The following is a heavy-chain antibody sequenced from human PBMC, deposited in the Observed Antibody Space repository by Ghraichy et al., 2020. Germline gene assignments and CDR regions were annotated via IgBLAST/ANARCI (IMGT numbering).Heavy chain of an antibody. CDR1: GGSISSSNYY. CDR2: IHHSGST. CDR3: AGSLAVIRYFDL. Sequence: SETLSLTCTVSGGSISSSNYYWGWIRQPPGKGLEWIGSIHHSGSTYYNPSVESRLSISVDKSKNQVSLKLRSVTAADTAVYYCAGSLAVIRYFDLWGRATLVTVSS. J-gene: IGHJ2*01. D-gene: IGHD2-21*01. V-gene: IGHV4-39*01.